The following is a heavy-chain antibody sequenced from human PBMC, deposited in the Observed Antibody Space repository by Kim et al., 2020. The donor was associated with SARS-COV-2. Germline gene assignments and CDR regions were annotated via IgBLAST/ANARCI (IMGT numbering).Heavy chain of an antibody. V-gene: IGHV4-59*01. Sequence: SETLSLTCTVSGDSFSAYYWSWIRHLPGKGLEWIGYIFYGGDTNYNPSLKSRVTMSWDTSRNEFSVDLTSVTDADTAIYYCARSKGRASWHQFDYWGQG. CDR1: GDSFSAYY. CDR2: IFYGGDT. CDR3: ARSKGRASWHQFDY. J-gene: IGHJ4*02.